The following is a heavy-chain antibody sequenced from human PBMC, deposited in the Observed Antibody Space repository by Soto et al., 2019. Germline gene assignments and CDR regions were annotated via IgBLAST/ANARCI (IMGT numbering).Heavy chain of an antibody. V-gene: IGHV2-5*02. CDR3: ALRTLHDYRDYFPGVPCVLDT. CDR2: IYGDNDK. Sequence: QITLKESGPSPVKPTQTLTVTCTFSGFSLSNSGVGVAWIRQPPGKALEWLALIYGDNDKRYSPSLKTRLTITKDTSKNQVVLTMTNMDPVDTATYCCALRTLHDYRDYFPGVPCVLDTWGQGTQVVVS. D-gene: IGHD4-17*01. CDR1: GFSLSNSGVG. J-gene: IGHJ4*02.